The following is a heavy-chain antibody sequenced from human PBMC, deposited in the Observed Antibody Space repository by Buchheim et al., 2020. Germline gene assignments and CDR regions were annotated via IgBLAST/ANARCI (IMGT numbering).Heavy chain of an antibody. CDR3: ARHPYYDFWSGQRGFDS. CDR1: GDSITSSNYF. J-gene: IGHJ4*02. Sequence: QLQLQESGPGLVRPSETLSLTCTGFGDSITSSNYFWGWIRQPPGKGLEWIGDIYYGGNTFYNPSLRSRVTIPFNTSTNQFSLSLKSVTAADTAVYFCARHPYYDFWSGQRGFDSWGLGTL. D-gene: IGHD3-3*01. V-gene: IGHV4-39*01. CDR2: IYYGGNT.